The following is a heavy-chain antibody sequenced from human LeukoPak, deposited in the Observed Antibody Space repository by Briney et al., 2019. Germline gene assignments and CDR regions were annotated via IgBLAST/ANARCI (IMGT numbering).Heavy chain of an antibody. Sequence: ASVKVSCKASGYTFTGYYMHWVRQAPGQGLEWMGCINPNSGGTNYAQKFQGRVTMTRDTSISTAYMELSRLRSDDTAVYYCARADCSSTSCYRDWFDPWGQETLVTVSS. V-gene: IGHV1-2*02. CDR1: GYTFTGYY. CDR2: INPNSGGT. D-gene: IGHD2-2*01. J-gene: IGHJ5*02. CDR3: ARADCSSTSCYRDWFDP.